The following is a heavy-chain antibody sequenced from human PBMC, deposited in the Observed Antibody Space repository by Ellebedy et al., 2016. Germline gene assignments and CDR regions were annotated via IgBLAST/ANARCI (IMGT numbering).Heavy chain of an antibody. J-gene: IGHJ4*02. D-gene: IGHD4-17*01. V-gene: IGHV3-23*01. Sequence: GESLKISXTASGFTFSSYVMSWVRQAPGKGLKWVSGISRIDDSTYYADSVKGRLTISRDNPKNTLYLQMNNLRAEDTAVYYCAKDRDDDGDYVFDSWGQGTLVTVSS. CDR1: GFTFSSYV. CDR2: ISRIDDST. CDR3: AKDRDDDGDYVFDS.